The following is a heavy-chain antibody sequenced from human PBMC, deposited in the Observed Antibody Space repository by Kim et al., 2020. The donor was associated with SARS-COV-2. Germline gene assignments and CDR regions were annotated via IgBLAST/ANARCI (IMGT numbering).Heavy chain of an antibody. Sequence: NDAQKIQGRVTITADESTSTAYMELSSLRSEDTAVYYCARDPMVRGIFDYWGQGTLVTVSS. D-gene: IGHD3-10*01. CDR3: ARDPMVRGIFDY. V-gene: IGHV1-69*01. J-gene: IGHJ4*02.